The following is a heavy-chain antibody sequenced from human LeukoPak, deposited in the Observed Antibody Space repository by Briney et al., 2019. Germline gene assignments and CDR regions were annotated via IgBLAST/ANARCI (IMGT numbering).Heavy chain of an antibody. J-gene: IGHJ5*02. CDR2: IYTSGST. CDR1: GGSISSYY. CDR3: ARDREQPKTAHNNWFDP. V-gene: IGHV4-4*07. Sequence: PSETLSLTCTVSGGSISSYYWSWIRQPAGKGLEWIGRIYTSGSTNYNPSLKSRVTMSVDTSKNHFSLKLSSVTAADTAVYYCARDREQPKTAHNNWFDPWGQGTLVTVSS.